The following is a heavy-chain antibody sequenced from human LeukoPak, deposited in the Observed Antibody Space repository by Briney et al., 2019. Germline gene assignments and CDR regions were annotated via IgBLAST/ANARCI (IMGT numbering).Heavy chain of an antibody. CDR2: IYYSGST. J-gene: IGHJ4*02. D-gene: IGHD3-22*01. V-gene: IGHV4-59*01. Sequence: SETLSLTCTVSGGSISSYYWSWIRQPPGKGLEWIGYIYYSGSTNYNPSLKSRVTISVDTSKNQFSLKLSSVTAADTAVYYCARERRYPYYYDNSGPFDNWGQGTLVTVSS. CDR1: GGSISSYY. CDR3: ARERRYPYYYDNSGPFDN.